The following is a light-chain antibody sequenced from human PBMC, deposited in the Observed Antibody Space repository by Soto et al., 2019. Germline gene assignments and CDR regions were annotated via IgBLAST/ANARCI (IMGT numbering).Light chain of an antibody. CDR1: SSDVGGYNY. CDR2: EVS. Sequence: QSALTQPASVSGSPGQSITISCTGTSSDVGGYNYVSWYQQHPGKAPKLMIYEVSNRPSGVSDRFSGSRSGNTASLTISGLKAEDESDYYCISYTSSSTWVFGGGTQVTVL. CDR3: ISYTSSSTWV. V-gene: IGLV2-14*01. J-gene: IGLJ3*02.